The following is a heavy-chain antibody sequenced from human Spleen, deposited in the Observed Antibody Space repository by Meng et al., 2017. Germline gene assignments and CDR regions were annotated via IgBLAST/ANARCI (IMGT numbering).Heavy chain of an antibody. CDR1: GGPTTSTSYF. CDR2: IGYSGTI. V-gene: IGHV4-39*01. CDR3: VRSSGWVRTGFDP. J-gene: IGHJ5*02. D-gene: IGHD6-19*01. Sequence: QLQLQVSGPGMLKPSETLSLTFTVSGGPTTSTSYFWDWIRQSPAKGLEWIGTIGYSGTIVYNPSLSSRVTVSIDTSKSQFSLKLTSVTAADTAVYYCVRSSGWVRTGFDPWGQGTLVTVSS.